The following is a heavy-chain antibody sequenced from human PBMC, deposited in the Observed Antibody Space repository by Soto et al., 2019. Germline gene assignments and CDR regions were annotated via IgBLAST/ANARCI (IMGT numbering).Heavy chain of an antibody. CDR1: GDSISPYY. CDR2: IYYSGSP. Sequence: QVQLQESGPGLVKPSETLSLTCIVSGDSISPYYWTWIRQPPGKGLEWIGHIYYSGSPNYNPSLRSRATISVDTSKSQFSLKLSSVTAADTAVYYCARDVSPTYWGQGMLVTVSS. CDR3: ARDVSPTY. V-gene: IGHV4-59*01. J-gene: IGHJ4*02.